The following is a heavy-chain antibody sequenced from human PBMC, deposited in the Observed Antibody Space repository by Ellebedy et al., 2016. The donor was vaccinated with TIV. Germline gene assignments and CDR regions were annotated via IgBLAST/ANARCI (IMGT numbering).Heavy chain of an antibody. Sequence: GESLKISXAASGFTFSSYAMSWVRQAPGKGLEWVSAISGSGGSTYYADSVKGRFTISRDNSKNTLYLQMNSLRAEDTAVYYCARDLDYGDHEAYDYFDYWGQGTLVTVSS. V-gene: IGHV3-23*01. CDR3: ARDLDYGDHEAYDYFDY. D-gene: IGHD4-17*01. CDR2: ISGSGGST. J-gene: IGHJ4*02. CDR1: GFTFSSYA.